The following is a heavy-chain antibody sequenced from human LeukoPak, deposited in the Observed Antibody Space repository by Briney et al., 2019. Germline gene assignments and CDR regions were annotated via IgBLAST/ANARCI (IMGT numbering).Heavy chain of an antibody. V-gene: IGHV3-53*01. D-gene: IGHD5-12*01. J-gene: IGHJ4*02. CDR1: GFTVSSNY. Sequence: HPGGSLRPSCAASGFTVSSNYMSWVRQAPGKGLEWVSVIYRSDGTYYADSVKGRFTISRDNSKNTLYLQMNSLRAEDTAVYYCARDDSGPAYWGQGTLVTVSS. CDR3: ARDDSGPAY. CDR2: IYRSDGT.